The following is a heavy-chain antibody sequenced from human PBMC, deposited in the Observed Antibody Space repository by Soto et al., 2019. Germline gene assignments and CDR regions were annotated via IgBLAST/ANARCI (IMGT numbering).Heavy chain of an antibody. V-gene: IGHV3-66*01. CDR1: GFTVSTNY. J-gene: IGHJ4*02. D-gene: IGHD3-16*01. CDR2: IYSGGST. CDR3: ARGEPHHYFDY. Sequence: EVPLVESGGGLVKPGGSLRLSCAASGFTVSTNYMNWVRQAQGKGLEWVSVIYSGGSTYYADSVKGRFTISRDNSKNTLFLQMNSLRVEDTAVYYCARGEPHHYFDYWGQGTLVTVSS.